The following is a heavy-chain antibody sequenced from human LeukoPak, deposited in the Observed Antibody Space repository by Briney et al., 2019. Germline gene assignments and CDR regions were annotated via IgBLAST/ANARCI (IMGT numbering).Heavy chain of an antibody. CDR1: GFIFTDYG. V-gene: IGHV3-30*02. CDR3: AKEGTASKPSDLDY. CDR2: IRYDGSKK. D-gene: IGHD1/OR15-1a*01. Sequence: PGGSLTLSCAASGFIFTDYGMHWVRQAPGKGLEWVAFIRYDGSKKYYADSVKGRFTISRDNSENTVYLQMNSLRGEDTAVYYCAKEGTASKPSDLDYWGQGTLVTVSS. J-gene: IGHJ4*02.